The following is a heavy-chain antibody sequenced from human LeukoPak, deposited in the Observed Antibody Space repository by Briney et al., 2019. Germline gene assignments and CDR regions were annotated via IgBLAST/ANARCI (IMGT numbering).Heavy chain of an antibody. Sequence: TGGSLRLSCAASGFTFSSYEMNWVRQAPGKGLEWVSYISSSGSTIYYADSVKGLFTISRDNAKNSLYLQMNSLRAEDTAVYYCARTAVAAYYGMDVWGQGTTVTVSS. CDR1: GFTFSSYE. J-gene: IGHJ6*02. V-gene: IGHV3-48*03. CDR3: ARTAVAAYYGMDV. D-gene: IGHD6-19*01. CDR2: ISSSGSTI.